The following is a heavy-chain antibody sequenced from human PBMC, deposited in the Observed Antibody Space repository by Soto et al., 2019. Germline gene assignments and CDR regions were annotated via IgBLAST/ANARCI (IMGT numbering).Heavy chain of an antibody. J-gene: IGHJ1*01. CDR3: ALLGRVYFQH. V-gene: IGHV2-5*02. CDR1: GFSLSTNGVG. CDR2: IYWDDDK. Sequence: QITLKESGPTLVKPTQTLTLTCTFSGFSLSTNGVGVGWIRQPPGKALEWLALIYWDDDKRYSPSLRSRLTIXMDTSKTQVVLIMTNMDPVDTATYCCALLGRVYFQHWGQGTLVTVSS.